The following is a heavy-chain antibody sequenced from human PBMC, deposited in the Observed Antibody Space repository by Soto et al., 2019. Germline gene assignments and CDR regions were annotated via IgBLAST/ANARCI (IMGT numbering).Heavy chain of an antibody. CDR2: ISYDGSNK. D-gene: IGHD3-9*01. V-gene: IGHV3-30*18. J-gene: IGHJ3*02. CDR3: AKGTLSGLRYFDWSSAFDI. Sequence: PGWSLRLSCAASGFTFSSYGMHWVRQAPGKGLEWVAVISYDGSNKYYADSVKGRFTISRDNSKNTLYLQMNSLRAEDTAVYYCAKGTLSGLRYFDWSSAFDIWGQGTMVTVSS. CDR1: GFTFSSYG.